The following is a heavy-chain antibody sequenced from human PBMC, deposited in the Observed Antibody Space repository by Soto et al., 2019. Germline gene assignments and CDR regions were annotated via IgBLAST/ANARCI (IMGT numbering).Heavy chain of an antibody. Sequence: GGSLRLSCAASGFTVKNYQMNWVRRAPGKGLEWVSVIYSGGVTYYPDSVKGRFTTIRDTSKNTVYLQMNSLRADDTAMYYCARDPSTTGYYGLDVWGQGTTVTVSS. V-gene: IGHV3-53*01. J-gene: IGHJ6*02. CDR2: IYSGGVT. CDR1: GFTVKNYQ. CDR3: ARDPSTTGYYGLDV.